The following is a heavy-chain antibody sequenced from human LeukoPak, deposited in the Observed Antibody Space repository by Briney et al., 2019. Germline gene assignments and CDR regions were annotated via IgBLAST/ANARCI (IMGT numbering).Heavy chain of an antibody. CDR2: ISSSGSTI. Sequence: GGSLRLSCAASGFTFSSYGMHWVRQAPGKGLEWVSYISSSGSTIYYADSVKGRFTISRDNAKNSLYLQMNSLRAEDTAVYYCAKGRPRCSSTSCYAAVYFDYWGQGTLVTVSS. CDR3: AKGRPRCSSTSCYAAVYFDY. J-gene: IGHJ4*02. V-gene: IGHV3-48*04. D-gene: IGHD2-2*01. CDR1: GFTFSSYG.